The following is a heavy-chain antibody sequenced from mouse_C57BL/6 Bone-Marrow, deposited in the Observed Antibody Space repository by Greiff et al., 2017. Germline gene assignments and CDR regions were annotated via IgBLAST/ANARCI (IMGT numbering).Heavy chain of an antibody. CDR3: ARRLTYYYGGGYAMDY. V-gene: IGHV5-12*01. Sequence: EVHLVESGGGLVQPGGSLKLSCAASGFTFSDYYMYWVRQTPEKRLEWVAYISNGGGSTYYPDTVKGRFTISRDNAKNTLYLQMSRLKSEDTAMYYCARRLTYYYGGGYAMDYWGQGTSVTVSS. CDR1: GFTFSDYY. CDR2: ISNGGGST. J-gene: IGHJ4*01. D-gene: IGHD1-1*01.